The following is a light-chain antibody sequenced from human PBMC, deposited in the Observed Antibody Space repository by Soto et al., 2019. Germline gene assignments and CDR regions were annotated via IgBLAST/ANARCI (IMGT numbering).Light chain of an antibody. CDR1: QSISSK. V-gene: IGKV3D-15*01. Sequence: EILMTPFPAILSVSSGEGATLSCRASQSISSKLAWYQQKPGQTPSLLIYGTSTRATGIPARFSGSGSGTEFTLTISSLQSEDFAVYYCQQYDNWPLTFGQGTKVDIK. CDR2: GTS. CDR3: QQYDNWPLT. J-gene: IGKJ1*01.